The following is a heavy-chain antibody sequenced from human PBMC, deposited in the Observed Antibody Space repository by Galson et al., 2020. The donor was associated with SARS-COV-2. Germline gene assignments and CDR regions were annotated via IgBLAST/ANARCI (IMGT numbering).Heavy chain of an antibody. D-gene: IGHD1-26*01. CDR2: INSDGNIT. Sequence: GESLKISCAASGFTFSTYWMHWVRQAPGKGLVWVSRINSDGNITTYADSVKGRFTISRDNAKNTLYLQMNSLRGEDTGVYYCTATRAYWGQGTLVTVSS. J-gene: IGHJ4*02. CDR3: TATRAY. V-gene: IGHV3-74*01. CDR1: GFTFSTYW.